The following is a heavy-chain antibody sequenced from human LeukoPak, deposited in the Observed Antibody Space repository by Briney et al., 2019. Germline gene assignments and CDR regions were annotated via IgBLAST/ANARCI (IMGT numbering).Heavy chain of an antibody. CDR2: ISGSGGST. Sequence: PGGSLRLSCAASGFTFSSYAMSWVRQAPGKGLEWVSAISGSGGSTYYADSVKGRFAISRDNSKNTLYLQMNSLRAEDTAVYYCAKSSRRDGDYDYWGQGTLVTVSS. CDR1: GFTFSSYA. J-gene: IGHJ4*02. D-gene: IGHD4-17*01. V-gene: IGHV3-23*01. CDR3: AKSSRRDGDYDY.